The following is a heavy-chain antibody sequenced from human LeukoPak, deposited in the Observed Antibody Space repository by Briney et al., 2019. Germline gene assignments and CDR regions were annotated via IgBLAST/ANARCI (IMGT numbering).Heavy chain of an antibody. V-gene: IGHV4-34*01. J-gene: IGHJ1*01. CDR1: GGSIDSYY. Sequence: SETLSLTCTVSGGSIDSYYWSWIRQPPGKGLEWIGEINHSGSTNYNPSLKSRVTISVDTSKNQFSLKLSSVTAADTAVYYCARGPTYYYDSSGYSFFFQHWGQGTLVTVSS. CDR3: ARGPTYYYDSSGYSFFFQH. CDR2: INHSGST. D-gene: IGHD3-22*01.